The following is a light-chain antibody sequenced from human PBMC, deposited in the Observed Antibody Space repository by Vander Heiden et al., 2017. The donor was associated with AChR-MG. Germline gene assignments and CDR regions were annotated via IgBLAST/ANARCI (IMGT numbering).Light chain of an antibody. CDR1: SSDVGNYNY. CDR2: DVS. CDR3: CSYVGTYTVV. V-gene: IGLV2-11*01. J-gene: IGLJ2*01. Sequence: QSALTQPPSVSGSPGQSVTISCTGTSSDVGNYNYVSWYKQQPGKAPKLVVYDVSKRPSGVPDRFSGSKSGNTASLTISGLQVEDEADYYCCSYVGTYTVVFGGGTQLTV.